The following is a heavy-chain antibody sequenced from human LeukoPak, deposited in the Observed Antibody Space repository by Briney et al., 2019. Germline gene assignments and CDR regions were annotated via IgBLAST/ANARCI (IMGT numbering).Heavy chain of an antibody. V-gene: IGHV3-15*01. Sequence: GGSLRLSCAASGFTFSNAWMSWVRQAPGKGLEWVGRIKSKTDGGTTDYAAPVKGRFTISRDDSKNTLYQQMNSLKTEDTAVYYCTTDLFDYPTIDYWGQGTLVTVSS. CDR1: GFTFSNAW. CDR3: TTDLFDYPTIDY. J-gene: IGHJ4*02. D-gene: IGHD3-10*02. CDR2: IKSKTDGGTT.